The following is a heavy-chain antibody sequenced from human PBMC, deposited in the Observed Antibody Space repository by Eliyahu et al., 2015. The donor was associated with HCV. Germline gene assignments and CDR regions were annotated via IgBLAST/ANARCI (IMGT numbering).Heavy chain of an antibody. CDR1: GFTFSDYY. CDR2: IGSAGGAI. V-gene: IGHV3-11*01. Sequence: QVQLVESGGGLVKPAGSRRLSCAASGFTFSDYYXSWVRQAPGKGLEWVSSIGSAGGAIYYAGSVKGRFTISRDNVKNSLDLQMNSLRAEDTAVYYCARAGAGVGGDDYWGQGTLVTVSS. CDR3: ARAGAGVGGDDY. J-gene: IGHJ4*02. D-gene: IGHD3-10*01.